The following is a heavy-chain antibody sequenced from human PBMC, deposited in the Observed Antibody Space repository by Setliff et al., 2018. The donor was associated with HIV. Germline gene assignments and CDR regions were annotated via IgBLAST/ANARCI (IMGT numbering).Heavy chain of an antibody. V-gene: IGHV1-18*01. CDR3: ARMGSRGVAQPLLYHFDC. Sequence: ASVKVSCKASGYTFASYGISWVRQAPGQGLEWMGWIDAYNGNTNYAQKLQGRVTMTTDTSTSTAYMELRSLRSDDTAVYYCARMGSRGVAQPLLYHFDCWGQGTLVTVSS. J-gene: IGHJ4*02. CDR1: GYTFASYG. D-gene: IGHD2-2*02. CDR2: IDAYNGNT.